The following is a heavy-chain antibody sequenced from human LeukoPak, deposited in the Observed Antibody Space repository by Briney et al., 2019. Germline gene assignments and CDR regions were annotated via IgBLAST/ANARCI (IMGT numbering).Heavy chain of an antibody. J-gene: IGHJ3*02. CDR3: ARDRGSGWYYLHNLGNAFDI. CDR2: IIPILGIA. Sequence: SVKASRKASGGTFSSYAISWVRQAPGQGLEWMGRIIPILGIANYAQKFQGRVTITADKSTSTAYMELSSLRSEDTAVYYCARDRGSGWYYLHNLGNAFDIWGQGTMVTVSS. CDR1: GGTFSSYA. V-gene: IGHV1-69*04. D-gene: IGHD6-19*01.